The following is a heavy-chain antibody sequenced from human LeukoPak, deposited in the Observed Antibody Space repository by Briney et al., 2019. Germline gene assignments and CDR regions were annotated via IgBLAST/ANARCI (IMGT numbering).Heavy chain of an antibody. CDR3: ARDEGYYDSSGYYRFDY. D-gene: IGHD3-22*01. J-gene: IGHJ4*02. CDR1: GYTFTSYG. Sequence: ASVKVSCKASGYTFTSYGISWVRQAPGQGLEWMGWISAYNGNTNYAQKLQGRVTMTTDTSTNTTYMELRSLRSDDTAVYYCARDEGYYDSSGYYRFDYWGQGTLVTVSS. CDR2: ISAYNGNT. V-gene: IGHV1-18*01.